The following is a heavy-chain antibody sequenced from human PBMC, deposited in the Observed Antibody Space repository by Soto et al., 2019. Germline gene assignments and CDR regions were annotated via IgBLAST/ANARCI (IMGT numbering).Heavy chain of an antibody. CDR1: GNTFTSYS. J-gene: IGHJ4*02. CDR2: INAGNGNT. CDR3: ERSSPYSSSWRRFDY. Sequence: ASVKVSYMAAGNTFTSYSMPWVCQAPGQRLEWMGWINAGNGNTKYSQKFQGRVTITRDTSASTAYMELSSLRSEDTAVYFCERSSPYSSSWRRFDYWGQGTLVTVSS. D-gene: IGHD6-13*01. V-gene: IGHV1-3*01.